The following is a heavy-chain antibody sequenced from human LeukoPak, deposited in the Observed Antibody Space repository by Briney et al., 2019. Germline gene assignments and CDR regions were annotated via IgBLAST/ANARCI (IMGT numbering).Heavy chain of an antibody. J-gene: IGHJ6*02. Sequence: GGSLRLSCAASGFTFSSYGMHWVRQAPGKGLEGVAVIWYDGSNKYYADSVKGRFTISRDNSKNTLYLQMNSLRAEDTAVYYCARDDPFGELSGMDVWGQGTTVTVSS. CDR3: ARDDPFGELSGMDV. V-gene: IGHV3-33*01. CDR1: GFTFSSYG. CDR2: IWYDGSNK. D-gene: IGHD3-10*01.